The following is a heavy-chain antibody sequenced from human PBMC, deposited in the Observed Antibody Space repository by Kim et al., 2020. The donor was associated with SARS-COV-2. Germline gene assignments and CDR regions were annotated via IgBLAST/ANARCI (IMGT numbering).Heavy chain of an antibody. D-gene: IGHD1-26*01. CDR3: ARAGASWMDV. Sequence: NKYCADSVTGRFTISRHNSKNTRYLQMNSLRADDTAVYYCARAGASWMDVWGQGTTVTVSS. J-gene: IGHJ6*02. V-gene: IGHV3-30-3*01. CDR2: NK.